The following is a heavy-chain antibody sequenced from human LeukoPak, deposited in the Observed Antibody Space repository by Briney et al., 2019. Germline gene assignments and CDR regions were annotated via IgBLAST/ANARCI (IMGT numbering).Heavy chain of an antibody. J-gene: IGHJ6*04. Sequence: GGSLRLSCAASGFTFSTYWMTWVRQAPGKGPEWVANIKQDGSEKYYMDSVKGRFTISRDNDKNSLYLQMNSLRAEDTAVYYCARERFLSVWGKGTTVTVSS. CDR1: GFTFSTYW. CDR3: ARERFLSV. V-gene: IGHV3-7*01. D-gene: IGHD3-16*02. CDR2: IKQDGSEK.